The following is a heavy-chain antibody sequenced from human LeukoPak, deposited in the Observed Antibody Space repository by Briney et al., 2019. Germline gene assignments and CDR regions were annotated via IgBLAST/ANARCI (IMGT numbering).Heavy chain of an antibody. CDR2: INPSGGST. D-gene: IGHD4-17*01. Sequence: WASVKVSCKASGYTFTSYYMHWVRQAPGQGLEWMGIINPSGGSTSYAQKFQGRVTMTRDTSTSTVYMELSSLGSEDTAVYHCARDRIHGDSPLDYWGQGTLVTVSS. J-gene: IGHJ4*02. CDR1: GYTFTSYY. V-gene: IGHV1-46*01. CDR3: ARDRIHGDSPLDY.